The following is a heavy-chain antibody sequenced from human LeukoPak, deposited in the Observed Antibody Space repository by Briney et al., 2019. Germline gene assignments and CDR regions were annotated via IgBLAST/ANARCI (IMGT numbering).Heavy chain of an antibody. CDR2: IHTSGRT. CDR3: VRPGQSSWWVYFTY. V-gene: IGHV4-4*09. Sequence: SETLSLTCTVSGDSRSSYYWTWIRQPPGKGLECIGYIHTSGRTSYNPSLKSRVTMSLDTPKNQFSLRLTSVTAADTAVYYCVRPGQSSWWVYFTYWGQGTVVTVSS. D-gene: IGHD2-15*01. J-gene: IGHJ4*02. CDR1: GDSRSSYY.